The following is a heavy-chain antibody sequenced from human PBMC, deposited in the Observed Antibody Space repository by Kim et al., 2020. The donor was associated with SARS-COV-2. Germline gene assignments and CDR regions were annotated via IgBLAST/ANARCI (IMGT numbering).Heavy chain of an antibody. CDR2: IIPIFGTA. V-gene: IGHV1-69*13. Sequence: SVKVSCKASGGTFSSYAISWMRQAPGQGLEWMGGIIPIFGTANYAQKFQGRVTITADESTSTAYMELSSLRSEDTAVYYCARASIAAAGTPYGMDVWGQGTTVTVSS. CDR3: ARASIAAAGTPYGMDV. J-gene: IGHJ6*02. CDR1: GGTFSSYA. D-gene: IGHD6-13*01.